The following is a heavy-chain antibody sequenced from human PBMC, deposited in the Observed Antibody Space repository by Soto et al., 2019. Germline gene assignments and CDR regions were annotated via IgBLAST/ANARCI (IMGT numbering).Heavy chain of an antibody. CDR3: ARVLYYGMDV. Sequence: QVTLKESGPVLVKPTETLTLTCTFSGFSFSNPRMSVSWIRQPPGKALEWLAHISSSDVKSYSTSLKSRLTILKDTSKSQVVLTMTNVDPMDTATYYCARVLYYGMDVWGQGTTFTVSS. CDR2: ISSSDVK. V-gene: IGHV2-26*01. J-gene: IGHJ6*02. CDR1: GFSFSNPRMS.